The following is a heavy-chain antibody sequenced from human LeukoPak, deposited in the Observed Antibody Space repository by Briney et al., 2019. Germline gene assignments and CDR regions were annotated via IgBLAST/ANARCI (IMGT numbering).Heavy chain of an antibody. V-gene: IGHV3-23*01. CDR2: ISCSGRRT. D-gene: IGHD2-2*01. J-gene: IGHJ5*01. CDR1: GFTFSDYY. Sequence: GGSLRLSCAASGFTFSDYYMSWIRQAPGKGLEWVSGISCSGRRTYYADPVKGRFTISRENTKNTLYLQMNSLRAEDTAVYYCAKDRHAPGRYCSSTSCFPFDSWGQGTLVTVSS. CDR3: AKDRHAPGRYCSSTSCFPFDS.